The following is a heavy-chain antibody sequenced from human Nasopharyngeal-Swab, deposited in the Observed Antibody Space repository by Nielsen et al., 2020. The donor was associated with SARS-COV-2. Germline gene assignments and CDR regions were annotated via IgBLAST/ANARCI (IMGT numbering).Heavy chain of an antibody. Sequence: SETLSLTCDVSGGSISSSHWWSWVRQPPGKGLEWIGEIYHSGSTNYNPSLKSRVTRSVDTSKNQFSLKLSSVTAADTAVYYCARHLSPASGGNAFDIWGQGTMVTVSS. CDR2: IYHSGST. V-gene: IGHV4-4*02. CDR1: GGSISSSHW. D-gene: IGHD6-19*01. J-gene: IGHJ3*02. CDR3: ARHLSPASGGNAFDI.